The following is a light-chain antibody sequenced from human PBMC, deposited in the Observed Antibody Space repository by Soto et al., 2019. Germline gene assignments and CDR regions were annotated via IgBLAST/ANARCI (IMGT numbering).Light chain of an antibody. V-gene: IGKV3D-11*01. CDR1: QGVSRY. J-gene: IGKJ2*01. CDR2: DAS. Sequence: EIVLTQSPATLSLSPGERATLSCRASQGVSRYLAWYQQKPGQAPRLLIYDASNRATGIPARFSGSGPGTDFTLTISSLEPEDFAVYYCQQRSNWPYTFGQGTKLEIK. CDR3: QQRSNWPYT.